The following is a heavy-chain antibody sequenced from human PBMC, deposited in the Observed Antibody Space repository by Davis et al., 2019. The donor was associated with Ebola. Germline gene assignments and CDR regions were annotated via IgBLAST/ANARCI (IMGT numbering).Heavy chain of an antibody. D-gene: IGHD3-10*01. CDR1: GFLFRDSG. CDR2: ISGSGGST. J-gene: IGHJ4*02. Sequence: GESLKISCATSGFLFRDSGMHWVRQAPGKGLEWVSAISGSGGSTYYADSVKGRFTISRDNSKNTLYLQMNSLRAEDTAVYYCAKEPPYYYGSGSPTLDYWGQGTLVTVSS. V-gene: IGHV3-23*01. CDR3: AKEPPYYYGSGSPTLDY.